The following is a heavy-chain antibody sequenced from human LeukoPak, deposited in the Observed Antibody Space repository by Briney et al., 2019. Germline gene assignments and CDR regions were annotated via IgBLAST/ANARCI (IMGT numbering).Heavy chain of an antibody. V-gene: IGHV1-8*03. CDR3: ARTYYDSSGYYLDAFDI. Sequence: ASVKVSCKASGYTFTSYDINWVRQATGQGREWMGWMNPNSGNTGYAQKFQSRVTITRNTSISTAYMELSSLRSEDTAVYYCARTYYDSSGYYLDAFDIWGQGTMVTVSS. CDR2: MNPNSGNT. CDR1: GYTFTSYD. D-gene: IGHD3-22*01. J-gene: IGHJ3*02.